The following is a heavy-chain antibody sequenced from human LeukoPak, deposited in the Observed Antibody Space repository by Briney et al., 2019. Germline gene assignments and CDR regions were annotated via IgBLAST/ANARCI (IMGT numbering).Heavy chain of an antibody. CDR3: ARDYGGKFDY. D-gene: IGHD4-23*01. CDR1: GGSISSYL. Sequence: SETLPLTCTVSGGSISSYLWIYIRQPPGKALEWIGYIYSCGNTTYNTSLKSRLTISVETSENQCSLRMTSVTAAETAVDYCARDYGGKFDYWGQGTLVTVSS. J-gene: IGHJ4*02. V-gene: IGHV4-59*01. CDR2: IYSCGNT.